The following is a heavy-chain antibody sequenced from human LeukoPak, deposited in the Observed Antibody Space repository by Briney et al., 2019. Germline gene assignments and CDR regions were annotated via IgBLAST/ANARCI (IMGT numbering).Heavy chain of an antibody. V-gene: IGHV3-9*02. Sequence: GGSLRLSCAVSGFTSDDHAMHWVRQASGKGLEWVAGIMWRSGSTGYGDSVKGRFTISRDNAKKSLYLQMNGLRVEDTAYYYCTKDLTPGGADVWGQGTTVTVSS. J-gene: IGHJ6*02. D-gene: IGHD3-10*01. CDR3: TKDLTPGGADV. CDR2: IMWRSGST. CDR1: GFTSDDHA.